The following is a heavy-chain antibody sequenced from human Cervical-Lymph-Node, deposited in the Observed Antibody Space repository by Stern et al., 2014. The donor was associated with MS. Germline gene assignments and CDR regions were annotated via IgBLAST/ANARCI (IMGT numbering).Heavy chain of an antibody. CDR3: ARDRVASGGLRFFDL. CDR1: GGSFGSNNFY. CDR2: IYYNGAT. Sequence: QLQLQESGPGLVRPSQTLSLTCTVSGGSFGSNNFYWTWIRQHPGKGLEWIGYIYYNGATYYPPSLKSRISMSIDTSKNHFTLHLTSVTAADTAVYYCARDRVASGGLRFFDLWGRGALVTVSS. V-gene: IGHV4-31*03. D-gene: IGHD3/OR15-3a*01. J-gene: IGHJ2*01.